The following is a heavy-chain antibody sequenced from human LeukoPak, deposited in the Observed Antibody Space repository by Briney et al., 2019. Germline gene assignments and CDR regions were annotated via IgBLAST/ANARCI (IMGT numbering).Heavy chain of an antibody. D-gene: IGHD5-12*01. CDR3: ARDYYSGYSGYDYGVDY. CDR1: GGSISSSSYY. J-gene: IGHJ4*02. V-gene: IGHV4-39*07. Sequence: KLRETLSLTCTVSGGSISSSSYYWGWIRQPPGKGLEWIGSIYYSGSTYYNPSLKSRVTISVDTSKNQFSLKLSSVTAADTAVYYCARDYYSGYSGYDYGVDYWGQGTLVTVSS. CDR2: IYYSGST.